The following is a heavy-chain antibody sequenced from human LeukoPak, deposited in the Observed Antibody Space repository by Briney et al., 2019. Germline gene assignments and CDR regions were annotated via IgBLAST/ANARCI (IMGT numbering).Heavy chain of an antibody. CDR1: GFSFSTYA. D-gene: IGHD2-2*01. Sequence: GGSLRLSCAASGFSFSTYAMNWVRQAPGKGLEWGSSITATGRDTYYAVSVKGRITISRDNSKNTLYLQMNSLRADDTALYYCAKGTLGSCSGAACYEFDNWGQGTLVTASS. CDR3: AKGTLGSCSGAACYEFDN. J-gene: IGHJ4*02. CDR2: ITATGRDT. V-gene: IGHV3-23*01.